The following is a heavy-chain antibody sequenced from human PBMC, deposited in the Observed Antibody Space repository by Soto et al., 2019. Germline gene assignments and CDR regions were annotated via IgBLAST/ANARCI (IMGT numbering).Heavy chain of an antibody. V-gene: IGHV4-30-4*02. CDR1: GGSISSGDYY. Sequence: SETLSLTCTVSGGSISSGDYYWSWIRQPPGKGLEWIGYIYYSGSTYYNPSLKSRVTISLDMSKNHFSLILKSVNIADSAIYYCARGHFDSRGYSNALAYWGQGIQVTVSS. CDR2: IYYSGST. D-gene: IGHD3-22*01. CDR3: ARGHFDSRGYSNALAY. J-gene: IGHJ4*02.